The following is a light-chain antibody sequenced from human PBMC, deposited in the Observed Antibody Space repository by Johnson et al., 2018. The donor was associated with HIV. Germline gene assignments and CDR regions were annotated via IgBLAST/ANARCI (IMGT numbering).Light chain of an antibody. J-gene: IGLJ1*01. Sequence: QSVLTQSPSVSAAPGQKVNISCSGSSSNIGNNYVSWYQQLPGTAPKLLIYENTQRPSGIPDRFSGSKSGASATLGITGLQTGDEADDYCATWDRSLSAGGVFGAGTKVTVL. V-gene: IGLV1-51*02. CDR2: ENT. CDR1: SSNIGNNY. CDR3: ATWDRSLSAGGV.